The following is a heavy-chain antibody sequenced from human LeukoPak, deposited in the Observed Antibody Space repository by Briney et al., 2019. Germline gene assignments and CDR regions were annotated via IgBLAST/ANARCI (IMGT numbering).Heavy chain of an antibody. CDR1: GGSISSSSYY. CDR2: IYYSGST. J-gene: IGHJ4*02. D-gene: IGHD1-26*01. CDR3: ARVFFSGGDY. Sequence: PSETLSLTCTVSGGSISSSSYYWGWIRQPPGKGLEWIGYIYYSGSTYYNPSLKSRVTISVDTSKNQFSLKLSSVTAADTAVYYCARVFFSGGDYWGQGTLVTVSS. V-gene: IGHV4-39*07.